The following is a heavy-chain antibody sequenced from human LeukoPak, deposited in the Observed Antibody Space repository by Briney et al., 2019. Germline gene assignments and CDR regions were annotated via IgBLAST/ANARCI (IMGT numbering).Heavy chain of an antibody. D-gene: IGHD3-22*01. CDR3: AKDHYYDSSGRFQH. Sequence: GGSLRLSCAASGFTFSSYAMSWVRQAPGKGLEWVSAISGSGGSTYYADSVKGRFTISRDNSKNTLYLQMNSLRVEDTAVYYCAKDHYYDSSGRFQHWGRGTLVTVSS. V-gene: IGHV3-23*01. CDR1: GFTFSSYA. J-gene: IGHJ1*01. CDR2: ISGSGGST.